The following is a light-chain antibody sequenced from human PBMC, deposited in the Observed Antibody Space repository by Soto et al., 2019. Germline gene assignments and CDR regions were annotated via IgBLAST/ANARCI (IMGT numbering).Light chain of an antibody. V-gene: IGLV2-23*01. CDR1: SRDVGSYNL. J-gene: IGLJ2*01. CDR2: EDS. Sequence: QSALTQPAAVSGSPGQSITISCTGTSRDVGSYNLVSWYQQHPGKAPKVMIYEDSKRPSGVSNRFSGSKSGNTASLTISGLQAEDEADYYCCSYAGSSTPVVFGGGTKLTV. CDR3: CSYAGSSTPVV.